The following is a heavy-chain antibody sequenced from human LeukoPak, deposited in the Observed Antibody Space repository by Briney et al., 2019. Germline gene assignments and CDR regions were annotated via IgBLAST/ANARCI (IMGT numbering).Heavy chain of an antibody. J-gene: IGHJ4*02. CDR3: AKDSLTGSGPYYFDC. Sequence: GGSLRLSCTTSGFTFSNYGMYWVRQAPGKGLEWLDFIRYDGSNKYYADSVKGRFTISRDNSKNTLYLQMNSLRAEDTAVYYCAKDSLTGSGPYYFDCWGQGTLVTVSS. V-gene: IGHV3-30*02. CDR2: IRYDGSNK. D-gene: IGHD3-9*01. CDR1: GFTFSNYG.